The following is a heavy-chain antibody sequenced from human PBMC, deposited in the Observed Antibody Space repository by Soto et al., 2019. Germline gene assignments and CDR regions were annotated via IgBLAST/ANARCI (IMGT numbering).Heavy chain of an antibody. Sequence: GGSLRLSCAGCGFSFNDHYIDWFCEAPGKGLEWVGRSRDKPQGYSTAYAASVKGRFTTSRDESKNSAYLQMNSLKTEDTAVYYCVRATYFSDSSGYTRCLDYWGQGTLVTLSS. J-gene: IGHJ4*02. CDR2: SRDKPQGYST. D-gene: IGHD3-22*01. CDR1: GFSFNDHY. V-gene: IGHV3-72*01. CDR3: VRATYFSDSSGYTRCLDY.